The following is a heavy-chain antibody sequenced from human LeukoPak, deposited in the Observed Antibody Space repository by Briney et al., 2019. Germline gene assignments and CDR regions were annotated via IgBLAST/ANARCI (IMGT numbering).Heavy chain of an antibody. D-gene: IGHD5-24*01. V-gene: IGHV3-11*06. J-gene: IGHJ4*02. CDR3: ARGWSATDY. CDR2: ISSSSSYT. Sequence: PGGSLRLSCAASRFTFSDYDMSWIRQAPGKGLEWVSYISSSSSYTKYADSVKGRFTISRDNAKNSLYLQMNSLRAEDTAVYYCARGWSATDYWGQGTLVTVSS. CDR1: RFTFSDYD.